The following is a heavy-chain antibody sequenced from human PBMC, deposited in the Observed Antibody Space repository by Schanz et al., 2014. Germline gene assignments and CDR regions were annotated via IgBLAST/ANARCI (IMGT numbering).Heavy chain of an antibody. J-gene: IGHJ3*02. CDR1: GFTFSNFG. V-gene: IGHV3-30*03. CDR3: ARRATSKSRLGDAVDI. CDR2: ISSDGTNK. Sequence: QVQLVESGGGVVQPGRSLRLSCAASGFTFSNFGLHWVRQAPGKGLNWVAVISSDGTNKYYADSVQGRFTLSKDFSKDTLYLQLTSLSPEDTAVYYCARRATSKSRLGDAVDIWGQGTMVTVSS. D-gene: IGHD6-6*01.